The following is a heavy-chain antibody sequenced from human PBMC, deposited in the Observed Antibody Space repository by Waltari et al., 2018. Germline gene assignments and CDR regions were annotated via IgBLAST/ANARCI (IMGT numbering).Heavy chain of an antibody. Sequence: QVQLVQSGAEVKKPGASVKVSCKASGYPFTGYYMHWVRQAPGQGLEWMGRINPNSGGTNYAQKFQGRVTMTRDTSISTAYMELSRLRSDDTAVYYCARGPDYDFWSGYSNAFDYWGQGTLVTVSS. J-gene: IGHJ4*02. V-gene: IGHV1-2*06. CDR1: GYPFTGYY. D-gene: IGHD3-3*01. CDR2: INPNSGGT. CDR3: ARGPDYDFWSGYSNAFDY.